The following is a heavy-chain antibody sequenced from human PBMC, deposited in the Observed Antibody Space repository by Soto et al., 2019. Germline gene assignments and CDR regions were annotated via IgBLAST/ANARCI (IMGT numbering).Heavy chain of an antibody. J-gene: IGHJ5*02. Sequence: EVQVAESGGGLVQPGGSLRLSCAASGFTFTDHWIHWVRQGPGKGLEWVARVSNDGGTTTYADFVKGRFTISRDNAKHTVYLRMNSLKAEDTAVYYCVRDRPNNWFGPWGQGTLVTVSA. CDR1: GFTFTDHW. V-gene: IGHV3-74*01. CDR3: VRDRPNNWFGP. CDR2: VSNDGGTT.